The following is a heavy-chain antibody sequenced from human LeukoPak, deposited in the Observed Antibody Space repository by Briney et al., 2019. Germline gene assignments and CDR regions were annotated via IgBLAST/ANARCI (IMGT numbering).Heavy chain of an antibody. CDR2: TYYRSKWYK. J-gene: IGHJ5*02. V-gene: IGHV6-1*01. CDR1: RDSLSSNSAA. Sequence: SQTLSLTRAISRDSLSSNSAAWNWIRHSPSRGLEWLGWTYYRSKWYKDYAVSVKSRITIHPDTSKNQFSLQLNSVTPEDTAVYYCARVRFGAAAGTWWFDPWGQGTLVTVSS. D-gene: IGHD6-13*01. CDR3: ARVRFGAAAGTWWFDP.